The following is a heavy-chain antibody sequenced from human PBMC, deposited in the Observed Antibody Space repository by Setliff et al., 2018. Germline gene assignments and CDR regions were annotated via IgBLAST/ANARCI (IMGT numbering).Heavy chain of an antibody. V-gene: IGHV5-51*01. CDR3: TRAGSGIGGDLDY. J-gene: IGHJ4*02. D-gene: IGHD3-10*01. Sequence: PGESLKISCKGSGYSFTSYWIGWVRRMPGKGLEWMGIIYPGDSDTRYSPSFQGQVTISADKSINTAYLQWSSLKASDTAIYYCTRAGSGIGGDLDYWGQGTLVTVSS. CDR1: GYSFTSYW. CDR2: IYPGDSDT.